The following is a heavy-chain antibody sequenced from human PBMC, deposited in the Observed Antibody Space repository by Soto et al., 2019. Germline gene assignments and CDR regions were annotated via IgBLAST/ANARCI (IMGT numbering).Heavy chain of an antibody. Sequence: GESLKISCKGSVYSFTSYWISWVRQMLGKGLECMGRIDPSDSYTNYSPSFQGHVTISADKSISTTYLQWSSLKASDTAMYYCARQKEQLDYYGMAVWGQGTTVTVS. CDR3: ARQKEQLDYYGMAV. V-gene: IGHV5-10-1*01. CDR2: IDPSDSYT. CDR1: VYSFTSYW. D-gene: IGHD6-6*01. J-gene: IGHJ6*02.